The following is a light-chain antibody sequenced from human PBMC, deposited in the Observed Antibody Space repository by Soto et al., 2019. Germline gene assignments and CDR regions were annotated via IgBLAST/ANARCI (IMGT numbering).Light chain of an antibody. CDR3: QHYIGYSGM. CDR1: HSLNSW. CDR2: KAS. V-gene: IGKV1-5*03. Sequence: DIQMTQSPSTLSASVGDRVTITCRASHSLNSWLAWYQHKPGKAPKLLIHKASILASGVPSRFSGSDSGAEFTLTISSLQPDDFATYYCQHYIGYSGMFGQGTKVDIK. J-gene: IGKJ1*01.